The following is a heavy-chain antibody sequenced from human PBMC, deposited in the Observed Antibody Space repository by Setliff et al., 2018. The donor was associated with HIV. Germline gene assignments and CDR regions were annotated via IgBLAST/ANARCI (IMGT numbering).Heavy chain of an antibody. CDR2: IYHTGST. J-gene: IGHJ4*02. V-gene: IGHV4-34*01. CDR1: GGSFSAYY. D-gene: IGHD6-19*01. CDR3: ARDGGSSGWYFVLGYSDY. Sequence: SETLSLTCAVYGGSFSAYYWGWIRQPPGNGLEWIGSIYHTGSTYYNPSLKSRVTISIDTSKNQFSLKLNSVTAADTAMYYCARDGGSSGWYFVLGYSDYWGPGTLVTVSS.